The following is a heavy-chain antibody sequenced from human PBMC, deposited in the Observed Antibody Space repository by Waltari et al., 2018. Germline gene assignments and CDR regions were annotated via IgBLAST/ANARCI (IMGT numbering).Heavy chain of an antibody. CDR1: GFTLSNAW. V-gene: IGHV3-15*01. CDR3: TTPAGVRAVPY. D-gene: IGHD1-1*01. J-gene: IGHJ4*02. CDR2: IKSKTDGGTT. Sequence: EVQLVESGGGLVKPGGSLRLSCAASGFTLSNAWMSWVRQAPGKVLEWVGRIKSKTDGGTTDYAAPVKGRFTISRDDSKNTLYLQMNSLKTEDTAVYYCTTPAGVRAVPYWGQGTLVTVSS.